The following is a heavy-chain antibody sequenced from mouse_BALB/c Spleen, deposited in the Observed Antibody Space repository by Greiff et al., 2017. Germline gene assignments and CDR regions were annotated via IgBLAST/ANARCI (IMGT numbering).Heavy chain of an antibody. CDR2: IYPGDGDT. Sequence: QVQLQQSGAELARPGASVKMSCKASGYTFTSYTMHWVKQRPGQGLEWIGAIYPGDGDTRYTQKFKGKATLTADKSSSTAYMQLSSLASEDSAVYYCARLFHFDYWGQGTTLTVSS. CDR3: ARLFHFDY. J-gene: IGHJ2*01. V-gene: IGHV1-87*01. CDR1: GYTFTSYT.